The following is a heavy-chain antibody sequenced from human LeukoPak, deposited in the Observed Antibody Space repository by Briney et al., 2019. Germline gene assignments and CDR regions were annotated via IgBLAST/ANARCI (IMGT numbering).Heavy chain of an antibody. V-gene: IGHV1-69*04. CDR2: IIPILGIA. Sequence: SVKVSCKASGGTFSSYAISWVRQAPGQGLEWMGRIIPILGIANYAQKFQGRVTITADKSTSTAYMELSNLTTEDTAVYYCVREFDRWGQGTPVTVSS. J-gene: IGHJ5*02. CDR3: VREFDR. CDR1: GGTFSSYA.